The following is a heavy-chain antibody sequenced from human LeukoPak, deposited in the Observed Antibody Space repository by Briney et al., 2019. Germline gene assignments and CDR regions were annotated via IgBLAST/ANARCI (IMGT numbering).Heavy chain of an antibody. CDR3: ARVSAMAAAFDY. V-gene: IGHV4-30-4*01. J-gene: IGHJ4*02. CDR1: GGSISSGDYY. D-gene: IGHD5-18*01. Sequence: SQTLSLTCAVSGGSISSGDYYWSWIRQPPGKGLEWIGYIYYSGSTYYNPSLKSRVTISVDTSKNQFSLKLSSVTAADMAVYYCARVSAMAAAFDYWGQGTLVTVSS. CDR2: IYYSGST.